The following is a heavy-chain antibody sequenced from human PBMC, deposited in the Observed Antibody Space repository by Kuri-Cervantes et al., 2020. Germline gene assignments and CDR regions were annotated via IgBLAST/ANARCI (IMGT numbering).Heavy chain of an antibody. CDR3: ARDGDLTGYYWDYYGMDV. CDR2: IWYDGSNK. D-gene: IGHD3-9*01. Sequence: GGSLRLSCAASGFTFSSYGMHWVRQAPGKELEWVAVIWYDGSNKYYADSVKGRFTISRDNSKNTLYLQMNSLRAEDTAVYYCARDGDLTGYYWDYYGMDVWGQGTTVTVSS. V-gene: IGHV3-33*01. CDR1: GFTFSSYG. J-gene: IGHJ6*02.